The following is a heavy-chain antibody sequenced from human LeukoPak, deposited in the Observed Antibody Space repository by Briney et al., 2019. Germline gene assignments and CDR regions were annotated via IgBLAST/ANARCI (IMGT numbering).Heavy chain of an antibody. CDR3: AKAGGSSWYLYPPFDY. D-gene: IGHD6-13*01. V-gene: IGHV3-23*01. J-gene: IGHJ4*02. CDR1: GFTFSSYA. Sequence: PGGSLRLSCAASGFTFSSYAMSWVRQAPGKGLEWVSAISGSGGSTYYADSVKGRFTISRDNSKNTLYLQMNSLRAEDTAVYYCAKAGGSSWYLYPPFDYWGQGTLVTVSS. CDR2: ISGSGGST.